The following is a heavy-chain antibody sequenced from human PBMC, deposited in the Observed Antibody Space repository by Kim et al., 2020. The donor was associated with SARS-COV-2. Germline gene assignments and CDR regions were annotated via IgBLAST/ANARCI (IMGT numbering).Heavy chain of an antibody. J-gene: IGHJ4*02. Sequence: TYSTPSLKSRLTISMDRSRNRFSLTLTSVTAADTAVYYCARGPYSDYFDYWGQGTLVAVSS. V-gene: IGHV4-30-2*01. D-gene: IGHD4-4*01. CDR2: T. CDR3: ARGPYSDYFDY.